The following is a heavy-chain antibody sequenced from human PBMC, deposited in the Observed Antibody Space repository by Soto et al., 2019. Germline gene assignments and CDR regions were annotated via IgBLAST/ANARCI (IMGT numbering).Heavy chain of an antibody. CDR1: GFPFRRYN. D-gene: IGHD2-21*02. J-gene: IGHJ4*02. Sequence: PGGSPRLSCATPGFPFRRYNIKWVPQAPGKGLEWVSSISSSSSYIYYADSVKGRFTISRDNSKNTLYLQMNSLRAEDTAVYYCARCGLHIVVLTALDYWGQGTLVTVST. CDR2: ISSSSSYI. V-gene: IGHV3-21*01. CDR3: ARCGLHIVVLTALDY.